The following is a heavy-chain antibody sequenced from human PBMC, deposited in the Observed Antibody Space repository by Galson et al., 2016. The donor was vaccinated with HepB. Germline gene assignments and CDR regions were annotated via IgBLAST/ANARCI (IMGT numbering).Heavy chain of an antibody. D-gene: IGHD3-22*01. CDR1: GYSFTNFY. V-gene: IGHV1-46*01. J-gene: IGHJ2*01. CDR3: ATGRSSGYFVYWYFDL. CDR2: INPSRGST. Sequence: SVKVSCKASGYSFTNFYIHWVRQAPGQGLEWMGLINPSRGSTNYAQKFQGRVTMTEDTSTDTAYMELSSLRSEDTAVYYCATGRSSGYFVYWYFDLWGRGTPVTVSS.